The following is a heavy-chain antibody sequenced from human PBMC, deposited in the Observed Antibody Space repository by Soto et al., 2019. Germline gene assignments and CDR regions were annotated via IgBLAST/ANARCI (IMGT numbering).Heavy chain of an antibody. CDR2: IIPVFGTT. J-gene: IGHJ6*02. D-gene: IGHD1-26*01. CDR1: GGTFHSYA. CDR3: ASSGWAPRSSYYYYSIDV. V-gene: IGHV1-69*13. Sequence: SVKVSCKASGGTFHSYAISWVRQAPGHGLEWMGGIIPVFGTTNYAQKFQGRVTITADESTSTAFMELSSLRSDDTAFYYCASSGWAPRSSYYYYSIDVWGQGTTVTVSS.